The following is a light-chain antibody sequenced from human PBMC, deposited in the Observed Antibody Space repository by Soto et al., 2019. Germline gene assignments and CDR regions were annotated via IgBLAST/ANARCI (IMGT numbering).Light chain of an antibody. CDR3: QSYDSSLGYV. J-gene: IGLJ1*01. V-gene: IGLV1-40*01. CDR1: SSNIGAGYD. CDR2: DNS. Sequence: QSVLTQPPSVSGAPGQRVTISCTGSSSNIGAGYDVHWYQQLPGTAPKLLIYDNSNRPSGVPDRFSGSKSGTSASLAITGLQAEDEADYYCQSYDSSLGYVFGTGTKLTVL.